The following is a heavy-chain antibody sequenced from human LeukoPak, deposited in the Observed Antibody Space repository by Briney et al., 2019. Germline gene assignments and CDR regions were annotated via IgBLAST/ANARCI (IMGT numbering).Heavy chain of an antibody. J-gene: IGHJ1*01. CDR2: IIPIFRTT. D-gene: IGHD1-1*01. Sequence: GASVKVSCKASGGPLTNYAINWVRQAPGQGPEWMGGIIPIFRTTKYAQKFQGRVTITADESTNTAYMELRSLRFEDTAVYYCASPKMETGTTVYFLNWGQGTLVTVYS. V-gene: IGHV1-69*13. CDR1: GGPLTNYA. CDR3: ASPKMETGTTVYFLN.